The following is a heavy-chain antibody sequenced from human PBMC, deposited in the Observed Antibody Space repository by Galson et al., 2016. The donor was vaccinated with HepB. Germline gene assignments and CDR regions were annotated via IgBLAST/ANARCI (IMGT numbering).Heavy chain of an antibody. CDR1: GGSISSHY. J-gene: IGHJ5*02. V-gene: IGHV4-59*11. D-gene: IGHD6-19*01. CDR2: IYYSGNT. CDR3: AKDCGGAVAGP. Sequence: SETLSLTCTVSGGSISSHYWSWIRQPPGKGLEWIGYIYYSGNTYYNPSLQSRVTISVDTSKKQFSLRLSSVSAADTAVYYCAKDCGGAVAGPWGQGTLVTVSS.